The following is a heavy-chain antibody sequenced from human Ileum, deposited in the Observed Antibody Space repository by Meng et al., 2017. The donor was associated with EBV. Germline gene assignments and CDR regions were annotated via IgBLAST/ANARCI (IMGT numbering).Heavy chain of an antibody. V-gene: IGHV4-4*02. CDR2: IFHIGST. J-gene: IGHJ4*02. D-gene: IGHD3-9*01. Sequence: GQGQEAGPRLVKPSGTLSLTCAVSGGSGISNHWWSWVRQPPGKGLEWIGEIFHIGSTNNSPSLKSRVTISVDNSKNQFSLSLTSVTAADTAIYYCAKVSLTGTFYDHWGQGILVTVSS. CDR3: AKVSLTGTFYDH. CDR1: GGSGISNHW.